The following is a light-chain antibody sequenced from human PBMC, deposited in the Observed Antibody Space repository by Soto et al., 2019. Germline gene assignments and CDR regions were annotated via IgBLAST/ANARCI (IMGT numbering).Light chain of an antibody. Sequence: IQMTQSPSSLSASVGDRVTITCEASQDISSYLNWYQQKPGKAPNLLIYDASNLQTGVPSRFSGSVSGTDFTFTISSLQPEDFATYYCQQYYILPLTFGGGTKVDIK. V-gene: IGKV1-33*01. CDR1: QDISSY. CDR2: DAS. CDR3: QQYYILPLT. J-gene: IGKJ4*01.